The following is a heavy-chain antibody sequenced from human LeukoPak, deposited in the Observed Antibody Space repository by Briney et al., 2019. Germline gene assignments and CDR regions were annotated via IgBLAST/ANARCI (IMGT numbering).Heavy chain of an antibody. Sequence: GASVTVSCKASGGTFSSYAISWVRQAPGQGLEWMGGIIPIFGTANYAQKFQGRVTITTDESTSTAYMELSSLRSEDTAVYYCASVWFGEPSYYYYYYYMDVWGKGTTVTVSS. J-gene: IGHJ6*03. CDR1: GGTFSSYA. D-gene: IGHD3-10*01. CDR2: IIPIFGTA. CDR3: ASVWFGEPSYYYYYYYMDV. V-gene: IGHV1-69*05.